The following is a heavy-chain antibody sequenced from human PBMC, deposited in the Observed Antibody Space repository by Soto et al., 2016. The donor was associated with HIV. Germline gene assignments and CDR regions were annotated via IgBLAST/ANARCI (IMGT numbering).Heavy chain of an antibody. CDR1: GYTFTGYY. J-gene: IGHJ4*02. V-gene: IGHV1-2*02. Sequence: QVQLVQSGAEVKKPGASVKVSCKASGYTFTGYYMHWVRQAPGQGLEWMGWINPNSGGTNYAQKFQGRVTMTRDTSISTAYMELSRLRSDDTAVYYCARDQIYYDSSGLLDYWGQGTLVTVSS. CDR3: ARDQIYYDSSGLLDY. CDR2: INPNSGGT. D-gene: IGHD3-22*01.